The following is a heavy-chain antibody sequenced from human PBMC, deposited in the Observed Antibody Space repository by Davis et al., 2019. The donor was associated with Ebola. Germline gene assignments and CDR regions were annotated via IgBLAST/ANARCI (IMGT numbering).Heavy chain of an antibody. J-gene: IGHJ4*02. V-gene: IGHV3-15*07. Sequence: GESLKISCGASGFSFNNAWMNWIRLVPGKGLEWVGRIKTKTDEGTLDYAAPVKGRFIVSRDDARNTVYLQMDSLKTDDTGVYYCTTDEGGSRYWGQGSLVVVSP. CDR3: TTDEGGSRY. D-gene: IGHD2-15*01. CDR2: IKTKTDEGTL. CDR1: GFSFNNAW.